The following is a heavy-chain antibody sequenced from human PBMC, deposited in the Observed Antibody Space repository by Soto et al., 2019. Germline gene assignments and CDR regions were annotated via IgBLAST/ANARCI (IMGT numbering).Heavy chain of an antibody. D-gene: IGHD6-6*01. V-gene: IGHV1-24*01. CDR2: FDPEDGET. Sequence: ASVKVSCKVSGYTLTELSMHWVRQAPGKGLERRGGFDPEDGETIYAQKFQGRVTMTEDTSTDTAYMELSSLRSEDTAVYYCETVVRNSSSDDAFDICGHGTMVTVSS. J-gene: IGHJ3*02. CDR3: ETVVRNSSSDDAFDI. CDR1: GYTLTELS.